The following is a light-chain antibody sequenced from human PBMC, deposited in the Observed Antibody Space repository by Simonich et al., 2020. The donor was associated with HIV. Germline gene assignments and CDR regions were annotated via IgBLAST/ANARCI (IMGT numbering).Light chain of an antibody. V-gene: IGKV3-15*01. CDR2: GAS. Sequence: EIVMAQSPATLSVSPGESATLTCRASQSVSSNLAWYQQTPGQAPRLLSYGASTRASGVPARFSGSGSGTEFTLTISSMQPEDFATYYCQRSYSIPYIFGQGTKLEIK. CDR3: QRSYSIPYI. CDR1: QSVSSN. J-gene: IGKJ2*01.